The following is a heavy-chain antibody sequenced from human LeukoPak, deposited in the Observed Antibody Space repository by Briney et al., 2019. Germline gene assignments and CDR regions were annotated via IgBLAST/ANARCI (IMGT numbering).Heavy chain of an antibody. Sequence: ASVKISSKASVYTFTSYGISCGRHAPGQGLEWMGCISAYNGNTNYAQRFQSRVTMTTDTSTSTDFMWLRSLRSDDTAVYYCARTATNAIASSDCYELDDWGKRTLVTVSS. V-gene: IGHV1-18*01. CDR1: VYTFTSYG. J-gene: IGHJ4*02. CDR2: ISAYNGNT. CDR3: ARTATNAIASSDCYELDD. D-gene: IGHD2-21*02.